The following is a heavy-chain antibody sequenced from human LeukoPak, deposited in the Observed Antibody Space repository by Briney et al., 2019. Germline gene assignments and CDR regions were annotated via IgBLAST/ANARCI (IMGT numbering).Heavy chain of an antibody. CDR3: ARSGVVVPAAIFVSWFDP. J-gene: IGHJ5*02. D-gene: IGHD2-2*01. CDR2: INHSGST. V-gene: IGHV4-34*01. CDR1: GGSFSGYY. Sequence: SETLSLTCAVYGGSFSGYYWSWVRQPPGKGLEWIGEINHSGSTNYNPSLKSRVTISVDTSKNQFSLKLGSVTAADTAVYYCARSGVVVPAAIFVSWFDPWGQGTLVTVSS.